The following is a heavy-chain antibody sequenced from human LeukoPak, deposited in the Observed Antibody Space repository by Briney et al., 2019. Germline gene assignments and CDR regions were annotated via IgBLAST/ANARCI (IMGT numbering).Heavy chain of an antibody. J-gene: IGHJ4*02. CDR3: ARGQYSPDY. CDR2: IWYDGGNK. CDR1: GFTFSTYG. D-gene: IGHD2-15*01. Sequence: GGSLRLSCAASGFTFSTYGMHRLRQAPGKGLEWVAVIWYDGGNKYYSDSVKGRFTISRDNSKNTVYLQMNSLRAEDTAVYYCARGQYSPDYWGQGTVVTVSS. V-gene: IGHV3-33*01.